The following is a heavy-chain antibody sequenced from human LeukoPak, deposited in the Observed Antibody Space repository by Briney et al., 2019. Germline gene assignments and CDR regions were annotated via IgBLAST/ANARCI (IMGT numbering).Heavy chain of an antibody. V-gene: IGHV4-4*02. CDR2: IYHSGST. D-gene: IGHD2-15*01. CDR3: ASRVVVAASGY. Sequence: SETLSLTCSVSGASISSTYWWSWVRQPPGKGLEWIGEIYHSGSTNYNPSLRSRVTIAVDKSKNQFSLNLSSVTAADTAVYYCASRVVVAASGYWGQGTLATVSS. J-gene: IGHJ4*02. CDR1: GASISSTYW.